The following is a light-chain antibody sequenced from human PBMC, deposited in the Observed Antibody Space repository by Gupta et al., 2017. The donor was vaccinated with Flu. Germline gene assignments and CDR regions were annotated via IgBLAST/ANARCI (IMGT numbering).Light chain of an antibody. CDR3: QQSYETPRT. Sequence: PSSLSASVGDRVTLTCLASQSISSYLNWFQQKPGKAPKLLIYAVSNLQTGVPSRFSGSRSGTDFTLTISSLQPEDFATYYCQQSYETPRTFGQGTKLEVK. CDR2: AVS. CDR1: QSISSY. J-gene: IGKJ2*01. V-gene: IGKV1-39*01.